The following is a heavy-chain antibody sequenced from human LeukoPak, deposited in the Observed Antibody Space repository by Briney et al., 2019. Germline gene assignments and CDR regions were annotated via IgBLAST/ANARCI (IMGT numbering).Heavy chain of an antibody. D-gene: IGHD1-26*01. V-gene: IGHV4-59*01. CDR2: IYYSGSA. Sequence: SETLSLTCPVSGGSISSYYWSWIRQPPGKGLEWIGYIYYSGSANYNPSLKSQVTISVDTSKNQFSLKLSTVTAADTAVYYCARDMHYLATPTSYYYYYMDVWGKGTTVTVSS. CDR1: GGSISSYY. CDR3: ARDMHYLATPTSYYYYYMDV. J-gene: IGHJ6*03.